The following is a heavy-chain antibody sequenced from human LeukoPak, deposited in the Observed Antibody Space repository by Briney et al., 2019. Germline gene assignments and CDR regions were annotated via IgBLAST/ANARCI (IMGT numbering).Heavy chain of an antibody. CDR3: ARSWSSSHAFDI. V-gene: IGHV1-69*04. J-gene: IGHJ3*02. D-gene: IGHD6-13*01. Sequence: SVKVSCKASGGTLSSYAISWVRQAPGQGLEWMGRIIPILGIANYAQKFQGRVTITADKSTSTAYMELSSLRSEDTAVYYCARSWSSSHAFDIWGQGTMVTVSS. CDR2: IIPILGIA. CDR1: GGTLSSYA.